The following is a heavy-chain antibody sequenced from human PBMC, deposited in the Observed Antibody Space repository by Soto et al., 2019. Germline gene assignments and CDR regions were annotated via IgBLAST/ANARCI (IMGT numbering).Heavy chain of an antibody. CDR3: ARHHVRGRTIAGAAEF. Sequence: QVQLQQWGAGLLKPSETLSLTCAVYGKSLSGYYWSWIRQPPGKALEWIGEINHSGNTNYNPSLKSRVTISVDTSKNHLFLNLSSVTAADTDMYYCARHHVRGRTIAGAAEFWGQGTLVTVSS. J-gene: IGHJ4*02. V-gene: IGHV4-34*01. D-gene: IGHD1-26*01. CDR2: INHSGNT. CDR1: GKSLSGYY.